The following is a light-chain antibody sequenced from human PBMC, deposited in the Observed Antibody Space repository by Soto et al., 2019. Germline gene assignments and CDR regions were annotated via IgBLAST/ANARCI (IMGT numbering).Light chain of an antibody. J-gene: IGLJ2*01. CDR1: SSDVGGYNY. Sequence: QSALTQPASVSGSPGQSITISCTGTSSDVGGYNYVSWYQQHPGKAPKLMIYDVSNRPSGVSNRSSGSKSGNTASLTISGLQAEDESDYYCSSYTSSSTLYVVFGGGTKLTVL. CDR3: SSYTSSSTLYVV. CDR2: DVS. V-gene: IGLV2-14*01.